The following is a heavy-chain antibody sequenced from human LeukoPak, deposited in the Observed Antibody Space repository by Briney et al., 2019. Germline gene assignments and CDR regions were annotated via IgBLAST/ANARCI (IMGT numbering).Heavy chain of an antibody. CDR2: ISSNGGST. J-gene: IGHJ6*03. Sequence: GGSLRLSCAASGFTFSSYEMNWVRRAPGKGLEYVSAISSNGGSTYYANSVKGRFTISRDNSKNTLYLQMGSLRAEDMAVYYCARAGKMVRGTKRYYYYYMDVWGKGTTVTISS. D-gene: IGHD3-10*01. CDR1: GFTFSSYE. CDR3: ARAGKMVRGTKRYYYYYMDV. V-gene: IGHV3-64*01.